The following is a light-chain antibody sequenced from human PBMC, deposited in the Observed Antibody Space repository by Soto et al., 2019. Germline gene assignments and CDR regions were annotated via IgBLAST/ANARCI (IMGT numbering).Light chain of an antibody. V-gene: IGLV1-44*01. Sequence: QSVLTQPPSASGTPGQRVTISCSGSSSNIGSNTVNWYQQLPGTAPKLLIYSNSQRPSGVPDRFSGSKSGTSASLAISGLQSEDEADYYCAAWDDSLNGGVFGGGTKVTVL. CDR3: AAWDDSLNGGV. J-gene: IGLJ3*02. CDR1: SSNIGSNT. CDR2: SNS.